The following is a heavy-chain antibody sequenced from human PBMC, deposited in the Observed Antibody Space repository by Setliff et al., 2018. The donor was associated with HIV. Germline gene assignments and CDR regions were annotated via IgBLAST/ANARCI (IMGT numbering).Heavy chain of an antibody. CDR1: GFTFDDYA. D-gene: IGHD1-26*01. J-gene: IGHJ1*01. CDR2: ISWKSGNI. V-gene: IGHV3-9*01. Sequence: PGGSLRLSCAASGFTFDDYAMHWVRQAPGKGLEWVAGISWKSGNIGYADSVKGRFTISRDNAKNSLYLQMNSLRPEDTAFYYCVKDSLSQWAGYFHHWGPGTLVTVSS. CDR3: VKDSLSQWAGYFHH.